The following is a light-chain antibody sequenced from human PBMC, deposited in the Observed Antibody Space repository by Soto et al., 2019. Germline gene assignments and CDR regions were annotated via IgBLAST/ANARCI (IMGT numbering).Light chain of an antibody. V-gene: IGLV1-44*01. CDR1: SSNIGSNT. CDR2: TNN. J-gene: IGLJ2*01. Sequence: PVLTQPPSTSGTPGQRVTISCSGSSSNIGSNTVHWYQQIPGTAPKLLIYTNNQRSSGVSDRFSGSKSDTSASLVISGLQSEDEADYYCATWDNGLTGVVFGGGTKLTVL. CDR3: ATWDNGLTGVV.